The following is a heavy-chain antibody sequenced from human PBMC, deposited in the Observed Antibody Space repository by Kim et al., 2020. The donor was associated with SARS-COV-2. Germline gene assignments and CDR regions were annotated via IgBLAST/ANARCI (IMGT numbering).Heavy chain of an antibody. Sequence: ADSVKGRFTISRDNSKNTLYLQMNSLRADDTAVYYCAKVPSIAAADYFDYWGQATLVTVSS. D-gene: IGHD6-13*01. V-gene: IGHV3-30*02. CDR3: AKVPSIAAADYFDY. J-gene: IGHJ4*02.